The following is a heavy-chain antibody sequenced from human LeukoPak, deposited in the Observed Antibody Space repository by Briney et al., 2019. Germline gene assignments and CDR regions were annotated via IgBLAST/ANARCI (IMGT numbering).Heavy chain of an antibody. D-gene: IGHD2-15*01. CDR1: GYTFTSYG. CDR2: ISAYNGNT. V-gene: IGHV1-18*01. Sequence: ASVKVSCKASGYTFTSYGISWVRQAPGQGLEWMGWISAYNGNTNYAQKLQGRVTMTTDTSTSTAYMELRSLRSDDTAVYYCARDAIVVVVAATHAFDSWGQGTMVTVSS. CDR3: ARDAIVVVVAATHAFDS. J-gene: IGHJ3*02.